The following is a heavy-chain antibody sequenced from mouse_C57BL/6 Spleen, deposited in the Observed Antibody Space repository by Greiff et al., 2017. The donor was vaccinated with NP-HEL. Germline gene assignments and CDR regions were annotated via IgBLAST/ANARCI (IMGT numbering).Heavy chain of an antibody. D-gene: IGHD4-1*01. CDR2: ISDGGSYT. J-gene: IGHJ4*01. CDR1: GFTFSSYA. CDR3: ARDWDKGAMDY. V-gene: IGHV5-4*03. Sequence: EVKLVESGGGLVKPGGSLKLSCAASGFTFSSYAMSWVRQTPEKRLEWVATISDGGSYTYYPDNVKGRFTISRDNAKNNLYLQMSHLKSEDTAMYYCARDWDKGAMDYWGQGTSVTVSS.